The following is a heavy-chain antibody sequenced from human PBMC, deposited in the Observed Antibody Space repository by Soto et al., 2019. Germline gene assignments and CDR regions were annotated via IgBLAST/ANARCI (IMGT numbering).Heavy chain of an antibody. CDR2: IFFTGIT. V-gene: IGHV4-61*01. CDR3: ARDGHGMDV. J-gene: IGHJ6*02. CDR1: GGSVTTGSYN. Sequence: QVQLQESGPGLVSPSETLSLTCTVSGGSVTTGSYNWSWIRRPPGKGLEWIGNIFFTGITHYNPSLNNRVTMLVDTSKNQFSLTVTSVTAADTAVYYCARDGHGMDVWGQGTTVTVSS.